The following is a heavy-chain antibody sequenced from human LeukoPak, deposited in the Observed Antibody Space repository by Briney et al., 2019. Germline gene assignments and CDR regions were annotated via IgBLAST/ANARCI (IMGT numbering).Heavy chain of an antibody. V-gene: IGHV4-4*07. J-gene: IGHJ5*02. CDR3: ARDNGDYEGGFDP. CDR2: VFTTGGT. CDR1: GASMSSSF. D-gene: IGHD4-17*01. Sequence: SETLSLTCTVSGASMSSSFWIWVRQSAGKGLEWIGHVFTTGGTNYNPSLKSRVTMSVDTSKNQFSLKLSSVTAADTAVYYCARDNGDYEGGFDPWGQGTLVTVSS.